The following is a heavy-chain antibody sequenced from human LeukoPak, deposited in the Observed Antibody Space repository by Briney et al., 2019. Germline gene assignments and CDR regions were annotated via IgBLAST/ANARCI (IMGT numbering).Heavy chain of an antibody. D-gene: IGHD1-26*01. V-gene: IGHV4-59*01. CDR3: ARGVGATTIRYFDY. CDR2: IYYSGST. Sequence: SETLSLTCTVSGGSISSYYWSWIRQPPGKGLEWIGYIYYSGSTNYNPSLKSRVTISVDTSKNQFSLKLSSVTAADTAVYYRARGVGATTIRYFDYWGQGTLVTVSS. CDR1: GGSISSYY. J-gene: IGHJ4*02.